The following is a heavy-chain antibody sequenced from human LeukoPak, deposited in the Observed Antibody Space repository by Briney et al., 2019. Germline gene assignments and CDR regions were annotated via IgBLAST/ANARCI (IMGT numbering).Heavy chain of an antibody. D-gene: IGHD4-17*01. V-gene: IGHV1-69*13. J-gene: IGHJ6*03. CDR1: GGTLSSYA. CDR2: IIPIFGTA. CDR3: ARVDDYGDYYYYYMDV. Sequence: ASVKVSCKASGGTLSSYAINWVRQAPGQGLERMGGIIPIFGTANYAQKFQGRVTITADESTSTAYMELSSLRSEDTAVYYCARVDDYGDYYYYYMDVWGKGTTVTVSS.